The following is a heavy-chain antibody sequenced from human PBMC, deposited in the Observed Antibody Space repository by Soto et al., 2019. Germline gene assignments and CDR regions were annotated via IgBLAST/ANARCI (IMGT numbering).Heavy chain of an antibody. D-gene: IGHD2-15*01. CDR1: GDTFSSYA. CDR3: ARDGGFALSPDAFDI. CDR2: IIPPFGTA. J-gene: IGHJ3*02. Sequence: QVQLVQSGAEVKKPGSSVKVSCKASGDTFSSYAISWVRQAPGQGLEWMGGIIPPFGTANYAQKFQGRVTITAHESTSIAYMELSSLRSEDTAVYYCARDGGFALSPDAFDIWGQGTMVTVSS. V-gene: IGHV1-69*01.